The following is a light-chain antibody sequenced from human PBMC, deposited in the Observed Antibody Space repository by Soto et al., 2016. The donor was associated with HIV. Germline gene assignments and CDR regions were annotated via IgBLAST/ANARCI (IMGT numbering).Light chain of an antibody. CDR3: LQHNRNPRT. CDR1: QGIGNE. CDR2: LIS. V-gene: IGKV1-17*01. Sequence: DIQMTQSPPSLSASVGDRVGITCRSSQGIGNELGWYQQKPGRAPKRLIYLISTLQSGVPSRFSGSGSGTEFTLTISSLQPEDVATYYCLQHNRNPRTFGQGTKVEI. J-gene: IGKJ1*01.